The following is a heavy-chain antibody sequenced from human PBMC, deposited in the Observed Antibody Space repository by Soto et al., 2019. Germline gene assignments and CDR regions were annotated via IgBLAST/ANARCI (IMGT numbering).Heavy chain of an antibody. Sequence: PSETLSLTCTVSGGSISSYYWSWIREPPGKALEWIGYIYYSVSTNYNPSLKSRVTISVDTSKNQFSLKLSSVTAADTAVYYCVRERECSWLAVPDARGSFVYWCPAIL. J-gene: IGHJ4*02. CDR2: IYYSVST. V-gene: IGHV4-59*01. CDR1: GGSISSYY. CDR3: VRERECSWLAVPDARGSFVY. D-gene: IGHD2-2*01.